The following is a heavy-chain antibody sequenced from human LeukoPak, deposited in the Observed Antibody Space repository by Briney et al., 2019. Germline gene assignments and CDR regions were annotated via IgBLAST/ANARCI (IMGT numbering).Heavy chain of an antibody. V-gene: IGHV4-39*07. CDR2: IYYSGST. J-gene: IGHJ4*02. CDR3: ARGRSPPYYDLKSGYYFDY. Sequence: PSETLSLTCTVSGGSISSSSYYWGWIRQPPGKGLEWIGSIYYSGSTYYNPSLKSRVTISVHTSKNQFSLNLTSVTAADTGVYYCARGRSPPYYDLKSGYYFDYWGQGTLVTVSS. CDR1: GGSISSSSYY. D-gene: IGHD3-3*01.